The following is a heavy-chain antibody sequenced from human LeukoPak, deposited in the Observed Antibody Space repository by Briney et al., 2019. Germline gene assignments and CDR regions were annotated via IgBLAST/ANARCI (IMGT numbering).Heavy chain of an antibody. Sequence: GGSLRLSCAASGFTFSSYWMSWVRQAPGKGLEWVANIKQDGSEKYYVDSVKGRFTISRDNAKNSLYLQMNSLRAEDTAVYYCAGESGGYGDYYFDYRGQGTLVTGPS. CDR2: IKQDGSEK. D-gene: IGHD4-17*01. CDR3: AGESGGYGDYYFDY. CDR1: GFTFSSYW. V-gene: IGHV3-7*01. J-gene: IGHJ4*02.